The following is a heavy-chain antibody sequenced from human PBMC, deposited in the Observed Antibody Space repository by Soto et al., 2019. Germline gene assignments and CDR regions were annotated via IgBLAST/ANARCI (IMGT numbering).Heavy chain of an antibody. J-gene: IGHJ6*03. CDR3: ARQYCSGGSCYVYYYYMDV. D-gene: IGHD2-15*01. CDR2: IYYSGST. V-gene: IGHV4-59*05. Sequence: SETLSLTCTVSGGSISGYYWSWIRQPPGKGLEWIGSIYYSGSTYYNPSLKSRVTISVDTSKNQFSLKLSSVTAADTAVYYCARQYCSGGSCYVYYYYMDVWGKGTTVTVSS. CDR1: GGSISGYY.